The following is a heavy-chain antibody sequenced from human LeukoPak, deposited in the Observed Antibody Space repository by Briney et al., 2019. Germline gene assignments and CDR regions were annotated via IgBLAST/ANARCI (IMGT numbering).Heavy chain of an antibody. J-gene: IGHJ4*02. CDR3: ARGRSYDYFDY. V-gene: IGHV1-69*04. D-gene: IGHD5-18*01. Sequence: SVKVSCKASGGTFSSYAISWVRQAPGQGLEWMGRIIPIFGIANYAQKFQGRVTITADKSTSTAYMELSSLRSEDTAVYYCARGRSYDYFDYWGQGTLVTVSS. CDR2: IIPIFGIA. CDR1: GGTFSSYA.